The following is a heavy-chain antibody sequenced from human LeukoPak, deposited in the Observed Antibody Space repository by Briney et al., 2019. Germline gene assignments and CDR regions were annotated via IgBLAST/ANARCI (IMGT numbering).Heavy chain of an antibody. D-gene: IGHD6-19*01. J-gene: IGHJ4*02. V-gene: IGHV3-23*01. CDR3: ARVQWLARSGPHYFDY. Sequence: GGSLRLSCAASGFTFSSSWMSWVRQAPGKGLEWVSVISGSGDNTHYTDPVKGRFTISRDNSKNTLYLQMNSLRAEDTAVYYCARVQWLARSGPHYFDYWGQGTLVTVSS. CDR1: GFTFSSSW. CDR2: ISGSGDNT.